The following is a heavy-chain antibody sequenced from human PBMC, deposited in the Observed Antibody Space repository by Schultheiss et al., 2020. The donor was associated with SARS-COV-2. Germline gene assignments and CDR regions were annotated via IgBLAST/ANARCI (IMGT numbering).Heavy chain of an antibody. CDR3: AKAHGAYCSSTSCYRGDY. CDR1: GFTFSNAW. J-gene: IGHJ4*02. V-gene: IGHV3-23*01. CDR2: ISGSGGST. D-gene: IGHD2-2*01. Sequence: GGSLRLSCAASGFTFSNAWMSWVRQAPGKGLEWVSGISGSGGSTYYADSVKGRFTISRDNSKNTLYLQMNSLRAEDTAVYYCAKAHGAYCSSTSCYRGDYWGQGTLVTVSS.